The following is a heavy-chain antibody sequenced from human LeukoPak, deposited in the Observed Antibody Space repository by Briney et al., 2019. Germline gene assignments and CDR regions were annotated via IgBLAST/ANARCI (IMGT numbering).Heavy chain of an antibody. D-gene: IGHD2-15*01. CDR1: GGSISSSSSY. CDR3: ARLAPAAGIDY. CDR2: IYYSGSS. Sequence: PSETLSLTCSVSGGSISSSSSYWGWIRQPPGKGLEWIGSIYYSGSSFDNPALKSRVTISVDTSKNQFSLKLSSVTAADTAVYYCARLAPAAGIDYWGQGTLVTVSS. V-gene: IGHV4-39*01. J-gene: IGHJ4*02.